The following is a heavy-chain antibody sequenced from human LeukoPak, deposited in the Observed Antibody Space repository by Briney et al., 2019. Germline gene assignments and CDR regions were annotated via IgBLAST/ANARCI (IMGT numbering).Heavy chain of an antibody. Sequence: GGSLRLSCAASGFTFSGYSMNWVRQAPGKGMEWVSSISGGSGYIYYADSVKGRFTISRDNAKNSLYLQMNSLRAEDTAVYYCARDQGFDAFDIWGHGTMVTVSS. J-gene: IGHJ3*02. CDR2: ISGGSGYI. V-gene: IGHV3-21*01. CDR1: GFTFSGYS. CDR3: ARDQGFDAFDI.